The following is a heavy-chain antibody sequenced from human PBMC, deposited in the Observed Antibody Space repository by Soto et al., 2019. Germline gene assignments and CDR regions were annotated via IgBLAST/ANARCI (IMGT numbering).Heavy chain of an antibody. CDR1: GGTFSTYS. D-gene: IGHD6-13*01. CDR3: ARGATHGSSWYSWFDP. V-gene: IGHV1-69*01. CDR2: IIPLFGTT. J-gene: IGHJ5*02. Sequence: QMQLVQSGAEVRMPGSSVKVSCKASGGTFSTYSINWVSQAPGQGLEWMGGIIPLFGTTNYAQKFKGRVTITADESTSTAYMELSSLRAEDAAVYYCARGATHGSSWYSWFDPWGQGTLVTVSS.